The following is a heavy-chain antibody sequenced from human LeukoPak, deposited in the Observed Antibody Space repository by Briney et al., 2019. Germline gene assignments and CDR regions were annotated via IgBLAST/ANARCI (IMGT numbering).Heavy chain of an antibody. CDR3: ARVPGGGTAAN. CDR2: IYYSGST. CDR1: GGSVSSGSYY. V-gene: IGHV4-61*01. D-gene: IGHD1-7*01. Sequence: SETLSLTCTVSGGSVSSGSYYWSWIRQPPGEGLEWIGYIYYSGSTNYNPSLKSRVTMSVDTSKNQFSLKLSSVTAADTAVYYRARVPGGGTAANWGQGTMVTVSS. J-gene: IGHJ3*01.